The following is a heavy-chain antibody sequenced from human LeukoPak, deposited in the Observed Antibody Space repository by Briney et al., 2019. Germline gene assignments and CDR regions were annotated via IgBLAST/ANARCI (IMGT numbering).Heavy chain of an antibody. CDR1: GGSISSYY. D-gene: IGHD3-16*02. CDR2: IYYSGST. Sequence: SETLSLTCTVSGGSISSYYWSWIRQPPGKGLEWIGYIYYSGSTNYNPSLKSRVTISVDTSKNQFSLKLSSVTAADTAVYYCARGQPRDYVWGSYRYSMLFDYWGQGTLVTVSS. V-gene: IGHV4-59*01. CDR3: ARGQPRDYVWGSYRYSMLFDY. J-gene: IGHJ4*02.